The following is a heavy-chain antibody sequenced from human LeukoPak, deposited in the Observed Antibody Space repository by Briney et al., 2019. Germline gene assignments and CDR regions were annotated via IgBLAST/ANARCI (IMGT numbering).Heavy chain of an antibody. CDR3: ARDDSSGWYHAFDI. CDR1: GGSISSGGYY. J-gene: IGHJ3*02. Sequence: SQTLSLTCTVSGGSISSGGYYWSWIRQHPGKGLEWIGYIYYSGSTYYNPSLKSRVTISVDTSKNQFSLKLSSVTAADTTVYYCARDDSSGWYHAFDIWGQGTMVTVSS. CDR2: IYYSGST. V-gene: IGHV4-31*03. D-gene: IGHD6-19*01.